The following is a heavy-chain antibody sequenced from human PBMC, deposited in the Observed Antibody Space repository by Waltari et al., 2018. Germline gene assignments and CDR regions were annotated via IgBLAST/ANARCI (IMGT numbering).Heavy chain of an antibody. Sequence: QVQLQESGPGLVKPSQTLSLTCTVSGGPISSGSYYWSWIRQPAGKGLEWIGRIYTSGSTNYNPSLKSRVTISVDTSKSQFSLKLSSVTAADTAVYYCASSKQWLVLFDYWGQGTLVTVSS. CDR3: ASSKQWLVLFDY. D-gene: IGHD6-19*01. V-gene: IGHV4-61*02. J-gene: IGHJ4*02. CDR1: GGPISSGSYY. CDR2: IYTSGST.